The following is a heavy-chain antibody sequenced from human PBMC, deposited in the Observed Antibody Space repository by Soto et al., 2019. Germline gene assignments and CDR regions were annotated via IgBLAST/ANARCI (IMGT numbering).Heavy chain of an antibody. V-gene: IGHV1-8*01. CDR1: GYTFTSYD. J-gene: IGHJ6*03. CDR3: ATTYYDFWSGAAPYYYYMDV. D-gene: IGHD3-3*01. Sequence: GASVKVSCTASGYTFTSYDINWVRQATGQGLEWMGWMNPNSGNTGYAQKFQGRVTMTRNTSISTAYMELSSLRSEDTAVYYCATTYYDFWSGAAPYYYYMDVWGKGTTVTVSS. CDR2: MNPNSGNT.